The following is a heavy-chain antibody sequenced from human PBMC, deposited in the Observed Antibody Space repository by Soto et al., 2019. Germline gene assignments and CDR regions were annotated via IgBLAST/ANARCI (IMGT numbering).Heavy chain of an antibody. J-gene: IGHJ3*02. CDR1: GGCFSGYY. D-gene: IGHD2-2*01. CDR3: ATPKGIRYCSSTCCRNAFDI. V-gene: IGHV4-34*01. CDR2: INHSGST. Sequence: QVQLQQWGAGLLKPSGTLSLTCAVYGGCFSGYYWCWIRQPPGKGLVWFGEINHSGSTNYNPSLKIRLTIPGDTSKNQFSLKLSSVTAVDTALYYCATPKGIRYCSSTCCRNAFDIWAQGTMVTVSS.